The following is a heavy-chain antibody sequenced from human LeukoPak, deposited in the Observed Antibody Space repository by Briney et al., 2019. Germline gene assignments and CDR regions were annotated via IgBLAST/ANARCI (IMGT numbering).Heavy chain of an antibody. Sequence: GGSLRLSCAASGFTFDDYAMQWVRQAPGKGLEWVSGISWNSGSIDYADSVKGRFTISRDNAKNSLYLQMNSLRAEDTALYYCATRSAFSRGLDYWGQGTLVTVSS. D-gene: IGHD3-10*01. V-gene: IGHV3-9*01. J-gene: IGHJ4*02. CDR3: ATRSAFSRGLDY. CDR2: ISWNSGSI. CDR1: GFTFDDYA.